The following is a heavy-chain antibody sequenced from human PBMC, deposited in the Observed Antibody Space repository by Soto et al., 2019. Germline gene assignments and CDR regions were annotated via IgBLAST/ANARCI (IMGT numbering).Heavy chain of an antibody. J-gene: IGHJ4*02. D-gene: IGHD4-17*01. CDR1: GGSFSGYY. CDR3: ARGPSLGYGDYHTDY. Sequence: QVQLQKWGAGLLKPSETLSLTCAVYGGSFSGYYWSWIRQPPGKGLEWIGEINHSGSTNYNPSLKSRVTISVDTSKNQFSLKLSSVTAADTAVYYCARGPSLGYGDYHTDYWGQGTLVTVSS. CDR2: INHSGST. V-gene: IGHV4-34*01.